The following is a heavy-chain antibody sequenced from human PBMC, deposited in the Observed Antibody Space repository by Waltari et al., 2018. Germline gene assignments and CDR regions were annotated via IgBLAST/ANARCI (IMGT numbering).Heavy chain of an antibody. V-gene: IGHV3-74*01. J-gene: IGHJ4*02. CDR3: ARKGGRGYTYGPFYFDS. CDR2: INGDGYGI. Sequence: EVQLLEAGGDLVQPGGSLSLSCAASGFTLSDYWMHWVRQAPGKGLVWVARINGDGYGITYSDSVQGRFTISRDNTKNTVYLQLNSLRADDTAVYYCARKGGRGYTYGPFYFDSWGRGTLVTVSS. D-gene: IGHD5-18*01. CDR1: GFTLSDYW.